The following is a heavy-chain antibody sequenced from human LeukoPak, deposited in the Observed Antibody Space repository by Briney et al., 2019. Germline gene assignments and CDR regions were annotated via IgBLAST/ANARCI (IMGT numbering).Heavy chain of an antibody. CDR2: ISSSSSYI. Sequence: GGSLRLSCAASGFTFSSYSMNWVRQAPGKGLEWVSSISSSSSYIYYADSVKGRFTISRDNAKNSLYLQMNSLRAEDTAVYYCARDTREAYYYYMDVWGKGTTVTVSS. V-gene: IGHV3-21*01. J-gene: IGHJ6*03. D-gene: IGHD3-3*01. CDR1: GFTFSSYS. CDR3: ARDTREAYYYYMDV.